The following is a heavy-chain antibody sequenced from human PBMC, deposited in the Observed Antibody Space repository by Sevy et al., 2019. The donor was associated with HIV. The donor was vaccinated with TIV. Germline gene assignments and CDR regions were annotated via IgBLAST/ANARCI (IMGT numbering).Heavy chain of an antibody. CDR1: GFTFSSYD. CDR3: ARNQGYLGMDV. D-gene: IGHD1-1*01. J-gene: IGHJ6*02. Sequence: GGSLRLSCAASGFTFSSYDMHWVRQATGKGLEWVSAIGTAGDTYYPGSVKGRFTISRENAKNSLYLQMNSLRAGDTAVYYCARNQGYLGMDVWGQWTTVTVSS. CDR2: IGTAGDT. V-gene: IGHV3-13*01.